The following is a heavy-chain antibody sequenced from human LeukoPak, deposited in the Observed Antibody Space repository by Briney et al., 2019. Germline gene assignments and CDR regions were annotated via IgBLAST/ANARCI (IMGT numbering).Heavy chain of an antibody. CDR2: ISSSGSTM. Sequence: PGGSLRLSCAASGFIFSDYYMSWIRQAPGKGLEWVSYISSSGSTMYYTDSVKGRFTISRDNAKDSLYLQMNSLRAEDTAVYYCARGNAIVVVTAILPEAPSPDKTFDYWGQGTLVTVSS. CDR3: ARGNAIVVVTAILPEAPSPDKTFDY. J-gene: IGHJ4*02. V-gene: IGHV3-11*01. D-gene: IGHD2-21*02. CDR1: GFIFSDYY.